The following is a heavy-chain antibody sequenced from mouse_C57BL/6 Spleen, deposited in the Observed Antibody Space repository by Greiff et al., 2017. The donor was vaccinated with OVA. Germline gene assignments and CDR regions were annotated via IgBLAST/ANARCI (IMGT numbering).Heavy chain of an antibody. V-gene: IGHV3-6*01. CDR1: GYSITSGYY. J-gene: IGHJ3*01. D-gene: IGHD1-1*01. Sequence: EVKLQESGPGLVKPSQSLSLTCSVTGYSITSGYYWNWIRQFPGNKLEWMGYISYDGSNNYNPSLKNRISITRDTSKNQFFLKLNSVTTEDTATYYCAREFGSSYAYWGQGTLVTVSA. CDR2: ISYDGSN. CDR3: AREFGSSYAY.